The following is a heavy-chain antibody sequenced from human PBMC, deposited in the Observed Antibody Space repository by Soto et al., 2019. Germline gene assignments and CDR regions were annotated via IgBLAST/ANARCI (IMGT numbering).Heavy chain of an antibody. Sequence: QVQLVQSGAEVKKPGASVKVSCKASGYTFTSYDINWVRQATGQGLEWMGWLNPNSGNTGYAQKFQGRVTMTRNTSISTAYMELSSLRSEDTAVYYCARATWMNSGDYGACDYWGQGTLVTVSS. D-gene: IGHD4-17*01. J-gene: IGHJ4*02. CDR1: GYTFTSYD. CDR3: ARATWMNSGDYGACDY. CDR2: LNPNSGNT. V-gene: IGHV1-8*01.